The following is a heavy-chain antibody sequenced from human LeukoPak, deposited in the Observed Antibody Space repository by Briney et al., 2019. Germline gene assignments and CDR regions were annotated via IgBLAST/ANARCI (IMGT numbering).Heavy chain of an antibody. CDR1: GFSFSDYY. CDR3: ARGIVVTGHFDC. CDR2: ISSSGSIQ. V-gene: IGHV3-11*01. J-gene: IGHJ4*02. Sequence: EGSLRLSCAASGFSFSDYYMNWIRQAPGKGLEWVSYISSSGSIQYYADSVKGRFTISRDNAKNSLYLQMNSLRAEDTAVYYCARGIVVTGHFDCWGQGTQVTVSS. D-gene: IGHD4-23*01.